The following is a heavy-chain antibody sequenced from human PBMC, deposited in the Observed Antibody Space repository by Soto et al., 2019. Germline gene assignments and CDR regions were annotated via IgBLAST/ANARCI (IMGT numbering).Heavy chain of an antibody. Sequence: EVQLVESGGGLVKPGGSLRLSCAASGFTFSSYSMNWVRQAPGKGLEWVSSISSSSSYIYYADSVKGRFTISRDHAKDSLYLQMNRLSAEDTAVYYCARDRGIAAAEFDYWGQGTLVTFSS. CDR3: ARDRGIAAAEFDY. CDR1: GFTFSSYS. J-gene: IGHJ4*02. V-gene: IGHV3-21*01. D-gene: IGHD6-13*01. CDR2: ISSSSSYI.